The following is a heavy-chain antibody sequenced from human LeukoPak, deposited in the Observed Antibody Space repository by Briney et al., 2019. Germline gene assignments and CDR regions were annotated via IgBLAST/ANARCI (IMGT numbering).Heavy chain of an antibody. D-gene: IGHD4-23*01. CDR3: ARAPPDYGGSY. V-gene: IGHV1-8*01. Sequence: GASVKVSCKASGYTFTSYDINWVRQATGQGLEWMGWMSPNSGNTGYAQKFQGRVTMTRNTAISTAYMELSSLRSEDTAVYYCARAPPDYGGSYWGQGTLVTVSS. CDR1: GYTFTSYD. CDR2: MSPNSGNT. J-gene: IGHJ4*02.